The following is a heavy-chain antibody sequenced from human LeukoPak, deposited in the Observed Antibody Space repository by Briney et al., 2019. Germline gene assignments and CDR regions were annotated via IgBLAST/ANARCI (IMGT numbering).Heavy chain of an antibody. CDR1: GFTFSSYA. CDR2: ISGSGGST. CDR3: AKDLTADMIVVVIPVDY. D-gene: IGHD3-22*01. V-gene: IGHV3-23*01. Sequence: GGSLRLSCAASGFTFSSYAMSWVRQAPGKGLEGVSAISGSGGSTYYADSVKGRFTISRDNSKNTLYLQMNSLRAEDTAVYYCAKDLTADMIVVVIPVDYWGQGTLVTVSS. J-gene: IGHJ4*02.